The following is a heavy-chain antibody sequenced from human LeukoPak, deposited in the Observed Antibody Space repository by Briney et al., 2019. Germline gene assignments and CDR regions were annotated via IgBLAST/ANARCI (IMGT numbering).Heavy chain of an antibody. V-gene: IGHV1-46*01. D-gene: IGHD6-19*01. CDR2: INPSGGST. CDR1: GYTFTSYY. J-gene: IGHJ4*02. Sequence: ASVKVSCKASGYTFTSYYMHWVRQAPGQGLEWMGIINPSGGSTSYAQKFQGRVTITADESTSTAYMELSGLRSEDTAVYYCARDRPLGGWYYFDYWGQGTLVTVSS. CDR3: ARDRPLGGWYYFDY.